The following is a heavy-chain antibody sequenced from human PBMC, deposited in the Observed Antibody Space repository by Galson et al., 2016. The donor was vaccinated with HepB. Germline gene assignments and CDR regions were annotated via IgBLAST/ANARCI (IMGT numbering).Heavy chain of an antibody. CDR2: IKRDGSEK. V-gene: IGHV3-7*01. J-gene: IGHJ3*02. CDR3: ARDSGYCISYCCRGDAFDM. CDR1: GFTFSSYW. Sequence: SLRLSCAASGFTFSSYWMSWVRQAPGKGLEWVANIKRDGSEKYYVDSVKGRFTISRDNAKKSLYLQMSSLRAEDTAVYYCARDSGYCISYCCRGDAFDMWGQGTMVTVSS. D-gene: IGHD2-2*03.